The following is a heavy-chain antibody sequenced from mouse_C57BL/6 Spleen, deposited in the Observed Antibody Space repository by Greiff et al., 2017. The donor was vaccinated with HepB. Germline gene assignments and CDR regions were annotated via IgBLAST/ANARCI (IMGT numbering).Heavy chain of an antibody. CDR2: IDPEDGET. CDR1: GFNIKDYY. V-gene: IGHV14-2*01. J-gene: IGHJ2*01. CDR3: ASSITTVVATRGNFDY. D-gene: IGHD1-1*01. Sequence: EVQLQQSGAELVKPGASVKLSCTASGFNIKDYYMHWVKQRTEQGLEWIGRIDPEDGETKYAPKFQGKATITADTTSNTSYLQLSSLTSEDTAVYYCASSITTVVATRGNFDYWGQGTTLTVSS.